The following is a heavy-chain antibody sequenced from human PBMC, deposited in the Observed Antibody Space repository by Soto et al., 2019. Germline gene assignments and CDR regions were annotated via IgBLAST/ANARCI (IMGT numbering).Heavy chain of an antibody. CDR2: FFHSGST. J-gene: IGHJ4*02. CDR1: GGSFLTSSYY. V-gene: IGHV4-39*01. CDR3: ARRSIGYGSAHAHYFDY. D-gene: IGHD5-18*01. Sequence: PSETLSLTCTVSGGSFLTSSYYWGWIRQPPGKGLEWIGTFFHSGSTDHNPSPKSRVTVSMDTSKNQFSLKLTSVTAADTAVYYCARRSIGYGSAHAHYFDYWGQGTLVTVSS.